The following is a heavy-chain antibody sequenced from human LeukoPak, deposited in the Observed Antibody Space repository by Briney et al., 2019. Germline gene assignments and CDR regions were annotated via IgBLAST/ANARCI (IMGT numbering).Heavy chain of an antibody. D-gene: IGHD2-15*01. CDR2: INPNSGGT. Sequence: ASVKVSCKASGYTFTGYYMHWVRQAPGQGLEWMGWINPNSGGTNYAQKFQGRVTMTRDTSISTAYMELSRLRSDDTAVYYCARDQTYCSGGSCYSSIDGYWGQGTLVTVSS. V-gene: IGHV1-2*02. CDR3: ARDQTYCSGGSCYSSIDGY. CDR1: GYTFTGYY. J-gene: IGHJ4*02.